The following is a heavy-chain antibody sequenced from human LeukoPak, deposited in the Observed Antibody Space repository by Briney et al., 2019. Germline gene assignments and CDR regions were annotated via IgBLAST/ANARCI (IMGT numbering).Heavy chain of an antibody. CDR1: GFTFSSYW. J-gene: IGHJ4*02. D-gene: IGHD1-26*01. V-gene: IGHV3-48*01. CDR3: AREMGIVGA. Sequence: GGSLRLSCAASGFTFSSYWMSWVRQAPGKGLEWVSYISSSSSTIYYADSVKGRFTISRDNAKNSLYLQMNSLRAEDTAVYYCAREMGIVGAWGQGTLVTVSS. CDR2: ISSSSSTI.